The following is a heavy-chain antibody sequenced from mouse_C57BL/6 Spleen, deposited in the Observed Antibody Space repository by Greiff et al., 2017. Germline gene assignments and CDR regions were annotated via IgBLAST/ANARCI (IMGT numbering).Heavy chain of an antibody. CDR1: GYTFTSYG. D-gene: IGHD3-2*02. Sequence: QVQLKQSGAELARPGASVKLSCKASGYTFTSYGISWVKQRTGQGLEWIGEIYPGSGNTYYNEKFKGNATLTADKSSSTAYMELRSLTSEDSAVYFCARGSSGYFDYWGQGTTLTVSS. CDR3: ARGSSGYFDY. V-gene: IGHV1-81*01. CDR2: IYPGSGNT. J-gene: IGHJ2*01.